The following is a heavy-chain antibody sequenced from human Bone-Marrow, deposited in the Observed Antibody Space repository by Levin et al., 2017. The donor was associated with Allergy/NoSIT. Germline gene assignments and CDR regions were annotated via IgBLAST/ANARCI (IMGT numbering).Heavy chain of an antibody. CDR1: GFTFSSYA. D-gene: IGHD3/OR15-3a*01. Sequence: QSGESLKISCAASGFTFSSYAMSWVRQAPGKGLEWVSAISGSGGSTYYADSVKGRFTISRDNSKNTLYLQMNSLRAEDTAVYYCAKELYGFWSGYPSWGQGTLVTVSS. J-gene: IGHJ4*02. CDR2: ISGSGGST. CDR3: AKELYGFWSGYPS. V-gene: IGHV3-23*01.